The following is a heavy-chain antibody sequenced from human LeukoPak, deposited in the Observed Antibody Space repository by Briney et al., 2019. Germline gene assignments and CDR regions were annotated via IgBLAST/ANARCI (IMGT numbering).Heavy chain of an antibody. V-gene: IGHV4-30-2*01. D-gene: IGHD3-16*01. Sequence: LRLSCAASGFTFSSYAMSWIRQPPGKGLEWIGYIYHSGSTYYNPSLKSRVTISVDRSKNQFSLKLSSVTAADTAVYYCARSPIMITFGGPYYFDYWGQGTLVTVSS. CDR2: IYHSGST. CDR1: GFTFSSYA. J-gene: IGHJ4*02. CDR3: ARSPIMITFGGPYYFDY.